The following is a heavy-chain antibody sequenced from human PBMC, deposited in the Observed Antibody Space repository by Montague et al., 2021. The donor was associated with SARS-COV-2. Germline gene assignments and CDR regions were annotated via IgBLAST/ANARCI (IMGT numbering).Heavy chain of an antibody. CDR2: IYYSGTI. J-gene: IGHJ4*02. D-gene: IGHD3-10*01. CDR3: ARGMIRGVTTPFDY. CDR1: SGSIISSGYY. V-gene: IGHV4-39*02. Sequence: ETLSLTCSVSSGSIISSGYYWGWIRQPPGKELEWIGNIYYSGTIYYNPSLQSRGTISVDTSKNHLSLRLSSVTAADTAVYFCARGMIRGVTTPFDYWGQGSQVTVSS.